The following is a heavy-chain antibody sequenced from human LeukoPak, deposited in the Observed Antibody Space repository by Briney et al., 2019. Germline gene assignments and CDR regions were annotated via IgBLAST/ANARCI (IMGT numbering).Heavy chain of an antibody. CDR1: GFTFSSYW. J-gene: IGHJ4*02. V-gene: IGHV3-74*01. CDR3: ARATGTSCYY. Sequence: GGSLRLSCAAAGFTFSSYWMYWVRQTPGKGLVWVSRINSNGRSTDYADSVKGRFTISRDNAENTLYLQMNSLRVEDTAVYYCARATGTSCYYWGQGTLVTVSS. CDR2: INSNGRST. D-gene: IGHD2-2*01.